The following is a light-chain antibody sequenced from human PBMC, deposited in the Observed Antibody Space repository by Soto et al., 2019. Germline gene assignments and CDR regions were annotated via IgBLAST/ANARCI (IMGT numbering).Light chain of an antibody. CDR1: RYRRSD. Sequence: IQMTQSPSSLSAAVEGRVTITGWASRYRRSDLSWYQQRPGQAPKVLSYAASSLQSGVPLRLSGSGSGTDFTLPIRRLQHEDFANYYCLQEYHSPWPFGQ. CDR2: AAS. CDR3: LQEYHSPWP. J-gene: IGKJ1*01. V-gene: IGKV1-6*01.